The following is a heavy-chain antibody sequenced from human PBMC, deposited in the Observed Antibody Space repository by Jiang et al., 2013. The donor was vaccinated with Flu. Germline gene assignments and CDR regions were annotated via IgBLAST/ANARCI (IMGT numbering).Heavy chain of an antibody. D-gene: IGHD6-6*01. Sequence: LLKPSETLSLTCAVYGGSFSGYYWSWIRQPPGKGLEWIGEINHSGSTNYNPSLKSRVTISVDTSKNQFSLKLSSVTAADTAVYYCARAGGVDGSSPPFDYVGPGNPGHRLL. V-gene: IGHV4-34*01. J-gene: IGHJ4*02. CDR1: GGSFSGYY. CDR2: INHSGST. CDR3: ARAGGVDGSSPPFDY.